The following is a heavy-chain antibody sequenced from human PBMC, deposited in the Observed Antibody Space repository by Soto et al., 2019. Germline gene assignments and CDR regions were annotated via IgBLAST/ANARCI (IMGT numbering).Heavy chain of an antibody. V-gene: IGHV3-30*18. CDR3: AKSRGSGNNGMDV. J-gene: IGHJ6*02. CDR2: ISYDGSNK. Sequence: QVQLMESGGGVVQPGRSLRLSCAASGFTFSSYGMHWVRQAPGKGLEWVAVISYDGSNKYYADSVKGRFTISRDNSKNTLYLQMNRLRAEDTAVYYCAKSRGSGNNGMDVWGQGTTVTVSS. D-gene: IGHD3-10*01. CDR1: GFTFSSYG.